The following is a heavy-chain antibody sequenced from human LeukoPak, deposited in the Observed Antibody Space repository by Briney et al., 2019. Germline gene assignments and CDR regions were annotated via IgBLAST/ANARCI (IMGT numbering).Heavy chain of an antibody. J-gene: IGHJ4*02. CDR3: AKVRGYSYGASDY. D-gene: IGHD5-18*01. V-gene: IGHV3-48*01. Sequence: GGSLRLSCAASGFTFSSYSMNWVRQAPGKGLEWVSYISSSSSTIYYADSVKGRFTISRDNSKNTLYLQMNSLRAEDTAVYYCAKVRGYSYGASDYWGQGTLVTVSS. CDR1: GFTFSSYS. CDR2: ISSSSSTI.